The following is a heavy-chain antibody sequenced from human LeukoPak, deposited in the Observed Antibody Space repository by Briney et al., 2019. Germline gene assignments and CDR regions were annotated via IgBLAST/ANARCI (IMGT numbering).Heavy chain of an antibody. Sequence: GGSLRLSCAASGFTVSSNYMSWVRQAPGKGLEWVSVIYSGGSTYYADSVKGRFTISRDNSKNTLYLQMNSLRAEDTAVYYCARVPRRWVPVDYWGQGTLVTVSS. V-gene: IGHV3-66*01. D-gene: IGHD4-23*01. CDR2: IYSGGST. CDR1: GFTVSSNY. CDR3: ARVPRRWVPVDY. J-gene: IGHJ4*02.